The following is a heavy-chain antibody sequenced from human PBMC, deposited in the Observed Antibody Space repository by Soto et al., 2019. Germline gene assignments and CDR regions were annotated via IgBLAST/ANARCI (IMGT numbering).Heavy chain of an antibody. CDR3: ARQWRSSWDYYYYGMDV. V-gene: IGHV4-39*01. J-gene: IGHJ6*02. D-gene: IGHD6-13*01. CDR1: GGSISSSSYY. Sequence: SETLSLTCTVSGGSISSSSYYWGWIRQPPGKGLEWIGSIYYSGSTYYNPSLKSRVTISVDTSKNQFSLKLSSVTAADTAVYYCARQWRSSWDYYYYGMDVWGQGTTVTAP. CDR2: IYYSGST.